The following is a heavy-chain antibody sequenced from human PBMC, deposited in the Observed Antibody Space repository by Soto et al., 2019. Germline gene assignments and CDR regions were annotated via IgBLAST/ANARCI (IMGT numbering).Heavy chain of an antibody. CDR3: ARVDILGMVVAAFGY. Sequence: EVQLVESGGGLVKPGGSLRLSCAASGFTFSSYSMNWVRQAPGKGLEWVSSISSSSSYIYYADSVKGRFTISRDNAKNSLYLQMNSLRAEDTAVYYCARVDILGMVVAAFGYWGQGTLVTVSS. CDR1: GFTFSSYS. D-gene: IGHD2-15*01. V-gene: IGHV3-21*01. CDR2: ISSSSSYI. J-gene: IGHJ4*02.